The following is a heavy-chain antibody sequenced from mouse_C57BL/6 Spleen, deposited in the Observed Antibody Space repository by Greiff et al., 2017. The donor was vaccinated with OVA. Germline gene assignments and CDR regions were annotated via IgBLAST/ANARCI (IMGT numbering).Heavy chain of an antibody. Sequence: ESGGGLVQPGGSMKLSCAASGFTFSDAWMDWVRQSPEKGLEWVAEIRNKANNHATYYAESVKGRFTISRDDSKSSVYLQMNSLRAEDTGMYYCTRREGDYYGSSFFDYWGQGTTLTVSS. CDR3: TRREGDYYGSSFFDY. J-gene: IGHJ2*01. V-gene: IGHV6-6*01. CDR1: GFTFSDAW. CDR2: IRNKANNHAT. D-gene: IGHD1-1*01.